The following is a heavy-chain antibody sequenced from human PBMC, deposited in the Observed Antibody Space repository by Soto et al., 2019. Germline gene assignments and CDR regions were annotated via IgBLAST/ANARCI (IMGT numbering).Heavy chain of an antibody. CDR1: GYTFTSYG. D-gene: IGHD3-3*01. CDR3: ARDGGDYDFWSGSEGNFDY. CDR2: ISAYNGNT. Sequence: ASVKVSCKASGYTFTSYGISWVRQAPGQGLEWMGWISAYNGNTNYAQKLQGRVTMTTDTSTSTAYMELRSLRSDDTAVYYCARDGGDYDFWSGSEGNFDYWGQGTLVTVSS. J-gene: IGHJ4*02. V-gene: IGHV1-18*01.